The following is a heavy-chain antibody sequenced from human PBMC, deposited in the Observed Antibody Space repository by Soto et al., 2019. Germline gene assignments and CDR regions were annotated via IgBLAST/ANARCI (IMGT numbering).Heavy chain of an antibody. Sequence: QVQLVQSGAEVKKPGSSVTVSCKASGGTFSSYAISWVRQAPGQGLEWMGGIIPIFGTANYAQKFQGRVTITADESTSTAYMELSSLRSEDTAVYYCARFLGYCSGGSCYRGLYYYYYGMDVWGQGTTVTVSS. CDR3: ARFLGYCSGGSCYRGLYYYYYGMDV. CDR1: GGTFSSYA. V-gene: IGHV1-69*01. J-gene: IGHJ6*02. CDR2: IIPIFGTA. D-gene: IGHD2-15*01.